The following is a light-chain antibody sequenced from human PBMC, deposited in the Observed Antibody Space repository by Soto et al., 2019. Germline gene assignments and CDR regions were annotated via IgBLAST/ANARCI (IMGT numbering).Light chain of an antibody. CDR2: GAS. CDR1: QSVSSN. V-gene: IGKV3-15*01. Sequence: IVMTQSPANRSVAPGGRASLSCRASQSVSSNLAWYQQKPGQAPRLLIYGASTRATGIPARFSGSGSGTEFTLTISSLQPEDFATYYCQQLNSYPITFGQGTRLEIK. J-gene: IGKJ5*01. CDR3: QQLNSYPIT.